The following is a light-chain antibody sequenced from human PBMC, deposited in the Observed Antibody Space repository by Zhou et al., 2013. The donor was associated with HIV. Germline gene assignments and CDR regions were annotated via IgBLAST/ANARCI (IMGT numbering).Light chain of an antibody. J-gene: IGKJ1*01. CDR2: DAS. CDR1: QSVRTY. V-gene: IGKV3-11*01. CDR3: QQRSNWPSWT. Sequence: EIVLTQSPATLSLSPGERATLSCRASQSVRTYLAWYQQRPGQAPRLLIYDASNRATGIPARFSGSGSGTDFTLTISSLEPEDFAVYYCQQRSNWPSWTFGQGTKVGIK.